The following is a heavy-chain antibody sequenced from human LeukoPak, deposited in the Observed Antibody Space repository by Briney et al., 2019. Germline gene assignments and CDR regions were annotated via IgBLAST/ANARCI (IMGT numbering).Heavy chain of an antibody. CDR3: TREPAAGA. CDR2: IRYDGSNK. J-gene: IGHJ4*02. D-gene: IGHD6-13*01. V-gene: IGHV3-30*02. CDR1: GFTFSNYD. Sequence: GGSLRLSCAASGFTFSNYDMDWVRQAPGKGLEWVAFIRYDGSNKYYADSVKGRFTISRDNAKNSLYLQMNSLRAEDTAVYYCTREPAAGAGGQGTLVTVSS.